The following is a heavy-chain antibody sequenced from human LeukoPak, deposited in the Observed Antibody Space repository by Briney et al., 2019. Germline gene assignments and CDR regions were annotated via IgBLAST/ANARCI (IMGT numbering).Heavy chain of an antibody. V-gene: IGHV3-23*01. Sequence: GGSLRLSCAASGFTFSSYVMSWVRQAPGKGLEWVATISDDPGSTFYADSVKGRFTISRDNSENTLYLRMNNLRAEDTAVVYCARTYYDYWSGPYAFDIWGQGTMVTVSS. CDR2: ISDDPGST. J-gene: IGHJ3*02. CDR3: ARTYYDYWSGPYAFDI. D-gene: IGHD3-3*01. CDR1: GFTFSSYV.